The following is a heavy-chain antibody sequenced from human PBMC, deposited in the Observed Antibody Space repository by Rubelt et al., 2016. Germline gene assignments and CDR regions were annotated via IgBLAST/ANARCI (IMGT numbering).Heavy chain of an antibody. CDR3: ARDGYSSSSDY. Sequence: QVQLVQSGAEVKKPGASVKVSCKASGYTFTSYAISWVRQAPGQGLEWMGWISAYNGNTNYAQKIQGRATMTTDTATGTAYMERRSLRSDDTAVYYCARDGYSSSSDYWGQGTLVTVSS. V-gene: IGHV1-18*01. D-gene: IGHD6-13*01. CDR1: GYTFTSYA. CDR2: ISAYNGNT. J-gene: IGHJ4*02.